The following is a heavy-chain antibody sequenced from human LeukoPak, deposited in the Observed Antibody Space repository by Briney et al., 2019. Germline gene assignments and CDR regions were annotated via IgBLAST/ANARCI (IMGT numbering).Heavy chain of an antibody. CDR2: IYYSGST. Sequence: SETLSLTCTVSGGSISSSSYYWGWIRQPPGKGLEWIGSIYYSGSTYYNPSLKSRVTISVDTSKNQFSLKLSSVTAADTAVYYCARSYGSGSFHFDYWGQGTLVTVSS. V-gene: IGHV4-39*01. CDR3: ARSYGSGSFHFDY. J-gene: IGHJ4*02. D-gene: IGHD3-10*01. CDR1: GGSISSSSYY.